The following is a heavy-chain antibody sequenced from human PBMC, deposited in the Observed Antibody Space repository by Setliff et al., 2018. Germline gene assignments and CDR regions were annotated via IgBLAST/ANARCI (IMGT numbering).Heavy chain of an antibody. CDR2: ISTY. J-gene: IGHJ3*02. Sequence: ASVKVSCKTSGYTFTNYDINWVRQAPGRGLEWMGWISTYAQNFQGRVTMTTDASTSTAYMELRSLRPDDTAVYYCARDSPTVVTHLRVFDIWGQGTRVTVSS. CDR1: GYTFTNYD. V-gene: IGHV1-18*01. CDR3: ARDSPTVVTHLRVFDI. D-gene: IGHD4-17*01.